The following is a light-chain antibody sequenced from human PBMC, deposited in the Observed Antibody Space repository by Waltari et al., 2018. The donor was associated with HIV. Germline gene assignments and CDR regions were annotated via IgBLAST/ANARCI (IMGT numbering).Light chain of an antibody. CDR3: QQANSFPLT. J-gene: IGKJ1*01. Sequence: DIQLTQSPSFVSASVGDRVTITCRASQGIGNWLGWYQQKPGKAPRLLIYAGSTLQSGVPSRFSGSNFGTIFILTISSLQPEDFATYYCQQANSFPLTFGQGTTVDI. CDR1: QGIGNW. CDR2: AGS. V-gene: IGKV1-12*01.